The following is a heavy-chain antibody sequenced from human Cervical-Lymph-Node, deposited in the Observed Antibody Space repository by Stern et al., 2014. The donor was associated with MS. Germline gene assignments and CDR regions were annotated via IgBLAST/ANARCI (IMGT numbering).Heavy chain of an antibody. CDR3: AKAGCSGGRCYPNWFDP. Sequence: EVQLVESGGGLVQPGRSLRLSCAASGFTFHDYAMHWVRQAPGKGLEWVSSISWNSGRINYADSVKGRFTISRDNAKNSLYLQMNSLRGEDTALYYCAKAGCSGGRCYPNWFDPWGQGTLVTVSS. CDR2: ISWNSGRI. V-gene: IGHV3-9*01. CDR1: GFTFHDYA. D-gene: IGHD2-15*01. J-gene: IGHJ5*02.